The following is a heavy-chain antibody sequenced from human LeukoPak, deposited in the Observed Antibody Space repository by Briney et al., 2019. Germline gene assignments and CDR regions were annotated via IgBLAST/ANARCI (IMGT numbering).Heavy chain of an antibody. J-gene: IGHJ4*02. CDR2: IIPIFGTA. CDR3: AKSIIRDTTLLTYHTFDY. Sequence: ASVKVSCKASGGTFSSYAISWVRQAPGQGLEWMGGIIPIFGTANYAQKFQGRVTITADESTSTAYMELSSLRSEDTAVYYCAKSIIRDTTLLTYHTFDYWGQGTLVAVSS. D-gene: IGHD3-9*01. V-gene: IGHV1-69*13. CDR1: GGTFSSYA.